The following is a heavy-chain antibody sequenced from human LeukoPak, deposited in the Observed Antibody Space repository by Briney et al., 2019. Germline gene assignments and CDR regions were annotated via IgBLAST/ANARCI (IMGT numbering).Heavy chain of an antibody. D-gene: IGHD2-2*01. V-gene: IGHV4-39*01. CDR2: IYYSGSP. Sequence: SETLSLPCTVSGRSISSSSYYWGWIRQPPGKGLEWIGSIYYSGSPYYNPSLKSRVTISVDTSKNQFSLKLSSVTAADTAVYYCATSSTSLTWFDRWGQGTLVTVSS. CDR3: ATSSTSLTWFDR. CDR1: GRSISSSSYY. J-gene: IGHJ5*02.